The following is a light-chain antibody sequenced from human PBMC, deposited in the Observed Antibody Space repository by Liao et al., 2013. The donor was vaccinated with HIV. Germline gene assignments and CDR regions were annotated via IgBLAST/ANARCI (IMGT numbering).Light chain of an antibody. Sequence: SFVLTQPPSVSVAPGKTARITCGGDNIGSKSVHWYQQKPGQAPVLVINYDSARPSGIPERFSGSNSGNTATLTISRVEAGDEADYYCQVWYSSSDHPYVFGTGTRVTVL. CDR1: NIGSKS. J-gene: IGLJ1*01. CDR3: QVWYSSSDHPYV. V-gene: IGLV3-21*04. CDR2: YDS.